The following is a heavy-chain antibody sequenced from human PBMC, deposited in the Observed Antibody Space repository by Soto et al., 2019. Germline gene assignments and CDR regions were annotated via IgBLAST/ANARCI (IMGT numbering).Heavy chain of an antibody. Sequence: GGSLRLSCAASGFTFSSYAMSWVRQAPGKGLEWVSTISGSGGSTYYADSVKGRFTISRDNSENTLYLQMNSLRAEDAAVYYCAKLLVRLGYYGMDVWGQGTTVTVSS. CDR2: ISGSGGST. CDR3: AKLLVRLGYYGMDV. D-gene: IGHD2-2*01. CDR1: GFTFSSYA. J-gene: IGHJ6*02. V-gene: IGHV3-23*01.